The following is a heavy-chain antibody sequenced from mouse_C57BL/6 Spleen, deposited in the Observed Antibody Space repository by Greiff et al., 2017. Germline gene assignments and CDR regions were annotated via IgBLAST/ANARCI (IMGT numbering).Heavy chain of an antibody. CDR1: GFNIKDDY. CDR2: IDPENGDT. D-gene: IGHD2-4*01. V-gene: IGHV14-4*01. J-gene: IGHJ3*01. Sequence: VQLQQSGAELVRPGASVKLSCTASGFNIKDDYMHWVKQRTEQGLEWIGWIDPENGDTEYASKFQGTATITAATSSNTAYLQLSSLTSEDTAVYYCTTRDYALFAYWGQGTLVTVSA. CDR3: TTRDYALFAY.